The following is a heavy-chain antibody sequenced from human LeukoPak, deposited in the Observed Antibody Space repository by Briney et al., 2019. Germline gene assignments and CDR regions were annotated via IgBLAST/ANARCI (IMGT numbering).Heavy chain of an antibody. CDR3: ARSGSEMDLGNNQSHAAQNYNWFDP. CDR1: GGTFSSYA. V-gene: IGHV1-69*04. D-gene: IGHD1-26*01. J-gene: IGHJ5*02. CDR2: IIPILGIA. Sequence: SVKVSCKASGGTFSSYAISWVRQAPGQGLEWMGRIIPILGIANYAQKFQGRVTITADKSTSTAYMELSSLRSEDTAVYYCARSGSEMDLGNNQSHAAQNYNWFDPWGQGTLVTVSS.